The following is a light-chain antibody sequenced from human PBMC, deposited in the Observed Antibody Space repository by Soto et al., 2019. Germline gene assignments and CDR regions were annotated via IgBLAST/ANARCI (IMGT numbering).Light chain of an antibody. CDR1: QSVSSY. V-gene: IGKV3-11*01. CDR2: DAS. Sequence: EIVLTQSPATLSLSPGERATLSCRASQSVSSYLAWYQQKPGQAPMLLIYDASNTATGIPARFSGSGSGTDFTLTISSLETEDFAVYYCQQRSNWPPITFGQGTRLEIK. J-gene: IGKJ5*01. CDR3: QQRSNWPPIT.